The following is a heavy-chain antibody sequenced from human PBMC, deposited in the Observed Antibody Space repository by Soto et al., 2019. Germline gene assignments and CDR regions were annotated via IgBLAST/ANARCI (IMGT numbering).Heavy chain of an antibody. Sequence: TLSLTCTVSGGSIGSGGYYWSWIRQHPGKGLEWIGYIYYSGSTYYNPSLKSRVTISVDTSKNQFSLKLSSVTAADTAVYYCARDPRGPIDYWGQGTLVTVSS. CDR2: IYYSGST. CDR1: GGSIGSGGYY. V-gene: IGHV4-31*03. J-gene: IGHJ4*02. CDR3: ARDPRGPIDY. D-gene: IGHD3-10*01.